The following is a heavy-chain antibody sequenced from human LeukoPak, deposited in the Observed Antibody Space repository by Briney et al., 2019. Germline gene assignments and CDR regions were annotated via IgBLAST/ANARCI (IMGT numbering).Heavy chain of an antibody. Sequence: PGGSLRLSCAASGFTFSSYAMHWVRQAPGKGLEWVAVISYDGSNKYYADSVKGRFTISRDNSKNTLYLQMNSLRAEDTAVYYCARDVEGYSSSSEDYWGQGTLVTVSS. J-gene: IGHJ4*02. V-gene: IGHV3-30-3*01. CDR2: ISYDGSNK. CDR3: ARDVEGYSSSSEDY. D-gene: IGHD6-6*01. CDR1: GFTFSSYA.